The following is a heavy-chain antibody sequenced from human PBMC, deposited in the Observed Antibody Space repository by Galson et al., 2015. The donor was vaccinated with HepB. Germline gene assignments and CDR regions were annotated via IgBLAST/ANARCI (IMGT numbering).Heavy chain of an antibody. CDR3: ARLSEWSYDFWSGYSNDYYYGMDV. J-gene: IGHJ6*02. V-gene: IGHV3-74*01. CDR1: GFTFSSYW. D-gene: IGHD3-3*01. CDR2: INSDGSSP. Sequence: SLRLSCAASGFTFSSYWMHWVRQAPGKGLGWVPRINSDGSSPSYADSVKGRFTISRDNAKNTLYLQMNSLRAEDTAVYYCARLSEWSYDFWSGYSNDYYYGMDVWGQGTTVTVSS.